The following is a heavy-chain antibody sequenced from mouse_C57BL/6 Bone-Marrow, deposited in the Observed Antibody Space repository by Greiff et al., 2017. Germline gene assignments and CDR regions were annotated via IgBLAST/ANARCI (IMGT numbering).Heavy chain of an antibody. V-gene: IGHV1-81*01. CDR2: IYPRSGNT. J-gene: IGHJ4*01. Sequence: QVQLQQSGAELARPGASVKLSCKASGYTFTSYGISWVKQRTGQGLEWIGEIYPRSGNTYYNEKFKGKATLTADKSSSTAYMELRSLTSEDSAVYFCARRGDYYGLYAMDYWGQGTSVTVSS. CDR3: ARRGDYYGLYAMDY. D-gene: IGHD1-2*01. CDR1: GYTFTSYG.